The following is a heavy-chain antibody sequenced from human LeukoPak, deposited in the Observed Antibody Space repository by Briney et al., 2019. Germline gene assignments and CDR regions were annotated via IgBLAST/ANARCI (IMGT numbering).Heavy chain of an antibody. D-gene: IGHD3-22*01. CDR2: IIPILGVA. CDR3: ARDYVSVNYYDTSGYFDY. Sequence: SVKLSCKASGGTFSSYAISWVRQAPGQGLEWMGRIIPILGVANYAQKFLGRVTITADKSTSTAYMELSSLRSEDTAVYYCARDYVSVNYYDTSGYFDYWGQGTLVTVSS. V-gene: IGHV1-69*04. J-gene: IGHJ4*02. CDR1: GGTFSSYA.